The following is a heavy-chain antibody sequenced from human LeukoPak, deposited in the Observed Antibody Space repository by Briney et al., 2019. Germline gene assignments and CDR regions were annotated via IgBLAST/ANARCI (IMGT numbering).Heavy chain of an antibody. CDR1: GFTFSSYG. CDR3: ARDRRGYSSGWYHFDY. CDR2: IWYDGSNK. V-gene: IGHV3-33*01. J-gene: IGHJ4*02. Sequence: PGGSLRLSCAAFGFTFSSYGMHWVRQAPGKGLEWVAIIWYDGSNKYYADSVKGRFTISRDDSKNTLYLQMNGLRAEDTAVYYCARDRRGYSSGWYHFDYWGQGTLVTVSS. D-gene: IGHD6-19*01.